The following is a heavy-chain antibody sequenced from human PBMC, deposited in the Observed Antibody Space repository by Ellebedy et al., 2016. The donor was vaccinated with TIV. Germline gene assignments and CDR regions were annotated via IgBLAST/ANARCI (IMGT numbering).Heavy chain of an antibody. Sequence: GESLKISXAASGFTFSSYSMNWVRQAPGKGLEWVSSISSSSSYIYYADSVKGRFTISRDNAKNSLYLQMNSLRAEDTAVYYCAKENDYYDSSGYYGLDVWGQGTTVTVSS. D-gene: IGHD3-22*01. CDR3: AKENDYYDSSGYYGLDV. CDR2: ISSSSSYI. V-gene: IGHV3-21*01. J-gene: IGHJ6*02. CDR1: GFTFSSYS.